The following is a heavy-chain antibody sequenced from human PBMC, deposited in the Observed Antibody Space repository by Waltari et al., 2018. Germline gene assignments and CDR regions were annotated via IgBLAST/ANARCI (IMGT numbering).Heavy chain of an antibody. CDR1: GFPFRGNW. J-gene: IGHJ4*02. V-gene: IGHV3-74*01. CDR3: ARDYYHSISH. CDR2: INGDGSST. Sequence: VQLVESGGGLVQPGGSLRLSCAASGFPFRGNWMPWVRTAPGKGLVWVSHINGDGSSTSYADSVKGRFTISRDDAKNTLYLQMNSLRAEDTAVYYCARDYYHSISHWGQGTLVTVSS. D-gene: IGHD1-26*01.